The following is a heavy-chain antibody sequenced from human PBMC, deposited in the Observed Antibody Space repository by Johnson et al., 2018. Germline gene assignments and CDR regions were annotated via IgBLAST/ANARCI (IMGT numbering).Heavy chain of an antibody. CDR2: IRRQTFGSSR. V-gene: IGHV3-49*03. CDR1: GFIFRDCA. J-gene: IGHJ4*02. Sequence: VQLQESGGGLVEPGQSLRLSCSASGFIFRDCAVSWFRQAPGQGLEWVGFIRRQTFGSSREYAASVNGRFTISRDDSRDIAYLQMNSLKTEDTGMYYCVSSWDSWGQGTLVTGSS. CDR3: VSSWDS. D-gene: IGHD6-6*01.